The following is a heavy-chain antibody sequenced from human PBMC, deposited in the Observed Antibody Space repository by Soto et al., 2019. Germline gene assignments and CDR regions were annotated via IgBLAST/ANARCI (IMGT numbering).Heavy chain of an antibody. CDR3: VRTSSY. V-gene: IGHV3-53*01. D-gene: IGHD2-2*01. CDR2: IFGGGST. J-gene: IGHJ4*02. Sequence: EVQLVTSGGGLIQPGGSLRLSCAAAGFAVNSNYMSWVRQAPGKRLEWVSVIFGGGSTYYAYSVKGRFIISSDNSKNTLYLQMNSLRTEDTAVYYCVRTSSYWGKGTLVTVSS. CDR1: GFAVNSNY.